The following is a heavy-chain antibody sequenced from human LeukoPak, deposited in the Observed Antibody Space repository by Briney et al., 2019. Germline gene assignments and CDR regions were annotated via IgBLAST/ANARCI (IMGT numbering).Heavy chain of an antibody. CDR1: GGSISSDDYS. Sequence: SETLSLTCAVSGGSISSDDYSWSWIRQPPGKGLEWIGYIYHSGSTYYNPSLKSRVTISVDRSKNQFSLKLSSVTAADTAVYYCARSGITGTSGYWGQGTLVTVSS. CDR2: IYHSGST. D-gene: IGHD1-7*01. J-gene: IGHJ4*02. CDR3: ARSGITGTSGY. V-gene: IGHV4-30-2*01.